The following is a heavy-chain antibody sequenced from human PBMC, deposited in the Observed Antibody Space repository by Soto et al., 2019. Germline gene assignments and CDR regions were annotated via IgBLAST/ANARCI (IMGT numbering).Heavy chain of an antibody. CDR1: GFTFSNYG. D-gene: IGHD3-10*01. J-gene: IGHJ4*02. CDR3: AKGFGVTGPPFDH. Sequence: GGSLRLSCAASGFTFSNYGMNWVRQAPGKGLEWVAVISYDGSNTYYADSVRGRFTISRDNSKNTLYVQMGSLRADDTAAYYCAKGFGVTGPPFDHWGQGTLVTVSS. CDR2: ISYDGSNT. V-gene: IGHV3-30*18.